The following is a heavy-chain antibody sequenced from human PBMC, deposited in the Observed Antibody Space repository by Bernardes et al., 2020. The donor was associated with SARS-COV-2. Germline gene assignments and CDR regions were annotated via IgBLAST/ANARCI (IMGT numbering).Heavy chain of an antibody. J-gene: IGHJ4*02. CDR2: INSDGSST. D-gene: IGHD3-22*01. CDR3: ARGSRWYDCSGYYY. V-gene: IGHV3-74*01. Sequence: GGSLRLSCAASGFTFSSYWMHWVRQAPGKGLVWVSRINSDGSSTNYADSVKGRFTISRDNAKNTLYLQMNSPRAEETAVYYCARGSRWYDCSGYYYWGQGTLVTVSS. CDR1: GFTFSSYW.